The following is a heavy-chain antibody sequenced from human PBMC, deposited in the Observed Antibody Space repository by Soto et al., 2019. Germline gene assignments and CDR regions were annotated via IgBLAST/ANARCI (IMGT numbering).Heavy chain of an antibody. CDR2: INTAGSTK. CDR1: GFTFSNFE. CDR3: AAPRDEYGSGVSWFTYGMDI. D-gene: IGHD3-10*01. Sequence: TGGSLRLSCAASGFTFSNFEMHWVRQAPGKGLEWVSYINTAGSTKYYAESVRGRFTISRDNSQNTLFLQMKRLTVDDTAIYYCAAPRDEYGSGVSWFTYGMDIWGQGTTVTVSS. V-gene: IGHV3-48*03. J-gene: IGHJ6*02.